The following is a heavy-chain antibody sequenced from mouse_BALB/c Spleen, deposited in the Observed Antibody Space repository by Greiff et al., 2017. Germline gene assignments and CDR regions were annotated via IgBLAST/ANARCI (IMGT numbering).Heavy chain of an antibody. Sequence: EVQRVESGGGLVKPGGSLKLSCAASGFAFSSYDMSWVRQTPEKRLEWVAYISSGGGSTYYPDTVKGRFTISRDNAKNTLYLQMSSLKSEDTAMYYCARGGAFAYWGQGTLVTVSA. CDR1: GFAFSSYD. CDR2: ISSGGGST. J-gene: IGHJ3*01. CDR3: ARGGAFAY. V-gene: IGHV5-12-1*01.